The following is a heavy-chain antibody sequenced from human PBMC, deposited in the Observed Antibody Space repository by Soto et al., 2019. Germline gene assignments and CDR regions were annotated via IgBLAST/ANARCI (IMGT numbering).Heavy chain of an antibody. V-gene: IGHV1-69*08. Sequence: QVQLVQSGAEVKKPGSSVKVSCKASGGTFSSYTISWVRQAPGQGLEWMGRIIPILGIANYAQKFQGRVTITADKSTSTGYMELSSLRSEDTAVYYCAREDYGDNNWFDPWGQGTLVTVSS. CDR3: AREDYGDNNWFDP. D-gene: IGHD4-17*01. J-gene: IGHJ5*02. CDR1: GGTFSSYT. CDR2: IIPILGIA.